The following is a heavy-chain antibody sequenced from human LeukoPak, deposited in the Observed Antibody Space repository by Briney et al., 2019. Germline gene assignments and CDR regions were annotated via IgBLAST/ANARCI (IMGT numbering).Heavy chain of an antibody. Sequence: GGSLRLSCAASGFTFSSYGMHWVRQAPGKGLERVAFIRYDGSNKYYADSVKGRFTISRDNSKNTLYLQVDSLRPEDTAVYYCARGGAAGIYGMDVWGQGAIMTVTS. V-gene: IGHV3-30*02. CDR1: GFTFSSYG. D-gene: IGHD6-13*01. CDR2: IRYDGSNK. CDR3: ARGGAAGIYGMDV. J-gene: IGHJ6*02.